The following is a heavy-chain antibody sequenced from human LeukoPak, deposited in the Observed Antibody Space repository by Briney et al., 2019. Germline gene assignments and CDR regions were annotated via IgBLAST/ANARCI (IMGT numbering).Heavy chain of an antibody. V-gene: IGHV3-23*01. J-gene: IGHJ3*02. Sequence: GGSLRLSCAASGFTFSKYAMSWVRQVPGKELEWVSSIGDSGSSTYYADSVKGRFIISRDNSKNTLYLQMSSLRVEDTAIYYCARRPYAGAFDIWGQGTMVTVSS. CDR2: IGDSGSST. CDR3: ARRPYAGAFDI. CDR1: GFTFSKYA. D-gene: IGHD4-17*01.